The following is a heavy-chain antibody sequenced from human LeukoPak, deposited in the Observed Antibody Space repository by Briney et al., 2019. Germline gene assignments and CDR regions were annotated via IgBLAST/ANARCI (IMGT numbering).Heavy chain of an antibody. V-gene: IGHV1-69*13. CDR2: IIPIFGTA. CDR3: ARGPRTGSYCSSTSCYIRYYGMDV. Sequence: GASVKVSCKASGGAFSSYAISWVRQAPGQGLEWMGGIIPIFGTANYAQKFQGRVTITADESTSTAYMELSSLRSEDTAVYYCARGPRTGSYCSSTSCYIRYYGMDVWGQGTTVTVSS. J-gene: IGHJ6*02. CDR1: GGAFSSYA. D-gene: IGHD2-2*02.